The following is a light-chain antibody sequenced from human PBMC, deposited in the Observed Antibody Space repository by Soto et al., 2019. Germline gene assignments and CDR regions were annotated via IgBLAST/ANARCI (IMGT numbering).Light chain of an antibody. CDR2: AAS. J-gene: IGKJ4*01. CDR3: QQLNSYPLT. CDR1: RGISSY. Sequence: IQFAQFPSFLSASVGDRVTNTWRASRGISSYLAWYQQKPGKAPKLLIYAASTLQSGVPSRFSGSGSGTEFTLTISSLQPEDFATYYCQQLNSYPLTFGGGTKVDIK. V-gene: IGKV1-9*01.